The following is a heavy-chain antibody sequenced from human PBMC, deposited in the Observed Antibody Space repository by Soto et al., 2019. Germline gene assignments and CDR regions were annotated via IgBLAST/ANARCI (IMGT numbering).Heavy chain of an antibody. Sequence: SVKVSCKASGGTFSSYAISWVRQAPGQGLEWMGGIIPIFGTANYAQKFQGRVTITADESTSTAYMELSSLRSEDTAVYYCAAQYSSGWYPPGHFDYWGQGTLVTVSS. CDR2: IIPIFGTA. CDR1: GGTFSSYA. V-gene: IGHV1-69*13. D-gene: IGHD6-19*01. CDR3: AAQYSSGWYPPGHFDY. J-gene: IGHJ4*02.